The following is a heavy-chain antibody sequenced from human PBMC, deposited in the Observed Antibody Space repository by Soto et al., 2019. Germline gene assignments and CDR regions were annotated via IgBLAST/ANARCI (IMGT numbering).Heavy chain of an antibody. J-gene: IGHJ1*01. CDR1: GYNFFDYS. D-gene: IGHD1-1*01. CDR3: ARGRTVSSIGPLLV. V-gene: IGHV1-18*01. Sequence: QIPLVQSGAEVKKPGASVKVSCKASGYNFFDYSVSWVRQAPGQGLEWMGWVSPKSGNTDYARKVQGRVTMTTDISTSTAYMELRGLISDDTGVYYCARGRTVSSIGPLLVWGQGTLVSVSS. CDR2: VSPKSGNT.